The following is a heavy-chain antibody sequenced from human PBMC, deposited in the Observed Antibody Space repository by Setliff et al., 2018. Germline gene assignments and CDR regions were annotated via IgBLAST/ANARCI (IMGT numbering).Heavy chain of an antibody. V-gene: IGHV3-13*01. J-gene: IGHJ4*02. Sequence: GGSLRLSCAASGFTFSSYDMHWVRQATGKGLEWVSAIGTAGDTYYPGSVKGRFTISRDNSKNTLYLQMNSLSPEDTALYYCASSSGGNYEAYFDYWGQGTLVTVSS. CDR2: IGTAGDT. CDR3: ASSSGGNYEAYFDY. CDR1: GFTFSSYD. D-gene: IGHD2-15*01.